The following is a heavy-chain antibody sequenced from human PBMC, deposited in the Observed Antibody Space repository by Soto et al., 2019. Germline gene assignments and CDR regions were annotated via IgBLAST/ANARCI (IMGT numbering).Heavy chain of an antibody. V-gene: IGHV3-15*01. J-gene: IGHJ4*02. CDR3: ITGILEGY. Sequence: EVQLVESGGGLVKPGGSLRLSCAASGFTFSDTWMSWVRQAPGKGLEWLGRIKRESDGGTIDYAAPVKGRFTISRDDSNNTLYLQMDSLKTEDTAVYYGITGILEGYWGQGTLVTVSS. D-gene: IGHD5-18*01. CDR1: GFTFSDTW. CDR2: IKRESDGGTI.